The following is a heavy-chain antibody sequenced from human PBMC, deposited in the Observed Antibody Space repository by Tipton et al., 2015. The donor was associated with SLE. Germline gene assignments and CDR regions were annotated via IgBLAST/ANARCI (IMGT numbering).Heavy chain of an antibody. V-gene: IGHV4-59*01. CDR2: IYYSGST. Sequence: TLSLTCTVSGGSISSYYWSWIRQPPGKGLEWMGYIYYSGSTYYNPSLKSRVTMSVDTSRNQFSLDLNSVTAADTAVYYCARSFCGDDCYDFYYYYLDVWGKGTTVTVSS. J-gene: IGHJ6*03. D-gene: IGHD2-21*02. CDR3: ARSFCGDDCYDFYYYYLDV. CDR1: GGSISSYY.